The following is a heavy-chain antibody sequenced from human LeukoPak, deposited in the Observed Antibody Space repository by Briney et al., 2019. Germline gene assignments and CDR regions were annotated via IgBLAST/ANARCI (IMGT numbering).Heavy chain of an antibody. CDR2: IYSDNT. D-gene: IGHD2-2*01. CDR3: AKDRHAPGRYCSSTICFPSDP. CDR1: GVTLSSNS. V-gene: IGHV3-53*01. Sequence: GGSLRLSCTVSGVTLSSNSMSWVRQAPGRGLEWVSFIYSDNTHYSDSGTGRGTISRGNSKNTLYIHMKSSRAEDTAAYLYAKDRHAPGRYCSSTICFPSDPWGQGTLVTVSS. J-gene: IGHJ5*02.